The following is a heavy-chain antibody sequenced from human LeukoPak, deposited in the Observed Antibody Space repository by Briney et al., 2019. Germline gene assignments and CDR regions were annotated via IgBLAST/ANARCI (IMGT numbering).Heavy chain of an antibody. CDR3: CTHHTSSSCIY. J-gene: IGHJ4*02. CDR1: GFTFSSAW. V-gene: IGHV3-15*01. Sequence: GGSLRLSCAASGFTFSSAWMTWVRQGPGKGLEWVGRIISKAGGETTDYAAPVKGRFTISRDDSRNTVYLQMKSPKIEDTAVYYCCTHHTSSSCIYWGQGTLVTVSS. D-gene: IGHD6-13*01. CDR2: IISKAGGETT.